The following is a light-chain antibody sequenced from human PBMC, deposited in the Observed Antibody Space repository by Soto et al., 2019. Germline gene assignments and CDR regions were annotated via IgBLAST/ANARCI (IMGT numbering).Light chain of an antibody. CDR3: MQVLQSPIT. Sequence: DIVMTQSPLSLPVTPGEPASISCRSSQSLLHSHGYHYLDWYLQKPGQSPQLLIYLASNLASGVPDRFSGSGSGTDFTLKIIRVEAGDVGVYYCMQVLQSPITFGQGTRLEIK. V-gene: IGKV2-28*01. CDR2: LAS. J-gene: IGKJ5*01. CDR1: QSLLHSHGYHY.